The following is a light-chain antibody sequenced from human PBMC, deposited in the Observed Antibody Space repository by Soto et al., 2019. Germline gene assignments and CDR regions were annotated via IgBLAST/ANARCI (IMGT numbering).Light chain of an antibody. J-gene: IGLJ1*01. CDR3: SSYTSTNTHV. CDR1: SSDVGGYKY. CDR2: DVD. Sequence: RNQPASVSGAPGRSRTISCTGTSSDVGGYKYVSWFQQHPGKAPKLMIYDVDNRPSGVSNRFSGSKSGNTASLTISGLQAEDEADYYCSSYTSTNTHVFGTGTKVTVL. V-gene: IGLV2-14*03.